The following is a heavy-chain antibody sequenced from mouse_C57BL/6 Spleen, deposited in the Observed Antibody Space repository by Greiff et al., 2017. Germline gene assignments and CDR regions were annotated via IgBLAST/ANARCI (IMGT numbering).Heavy chain of an antibody. CDR1: GYTFTDYY. CDR2: INPNNGGT. J-gene: IGHJ3*01. D-gene: IGHD2-4*01. CDR3: ARCYYDRRAWFAY. Sequence: EVQLQQSGPELVKPGASVKISCKASGYTFTDYYMNWVKQSHGKSLEWIGDINPNNGGTSYNQKFKGKATLTVDKSSSTAYMELRSLTSEDSAVYYCARCYYDRRAWFAYWGQGTLVTVSA. V-gene: IGHV1-26*01.